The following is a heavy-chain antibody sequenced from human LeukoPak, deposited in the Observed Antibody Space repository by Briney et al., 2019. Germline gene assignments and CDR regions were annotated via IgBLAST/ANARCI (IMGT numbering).Heavy chain of an antibody. J-gene: IGHJ3*02. CDR3: ARPALGAFDI. CDR2: IYYSGST. D-gene: IGHD2-15*01. Sequence: SETLSLTCTVSGGSISSSSYYWGWIRQSPGKGLEWIGSIYYSGSTYYNPSLKSRVTISVDTSKNQFSLKVSSVTAAETAVYYCARPALGAFDIWGQGTMVTDSS. V-gene: IGHV4-39*01. CDR1: GGSISSSSYY.